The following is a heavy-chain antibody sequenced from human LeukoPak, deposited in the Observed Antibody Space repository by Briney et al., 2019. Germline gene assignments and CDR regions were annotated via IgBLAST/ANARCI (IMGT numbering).Heavy chain of an antibody. V-gene: IGHV3-48*03. Sequence: GGSLRLSCAASEFTFSSYEMNWVRQAPGKGLEWVSYISSSGSTIYYANSVKGRFTISRDNAKSSLYLQMNSLRVEGTAVYYCARGPHPYTSGWYHFDYWGQGTLVTVSS. J-gene: IGHJ4*02. CDR1: EFTFSSYE. D-gene: IGHD6-19*01. CDR2: ISSSGSTI. CDR3: ARGPHPYTSGWYHFDY.